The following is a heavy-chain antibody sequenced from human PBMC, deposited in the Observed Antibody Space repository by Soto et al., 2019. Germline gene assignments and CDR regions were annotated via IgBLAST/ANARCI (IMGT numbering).Heavy chain of an antibody. CDR3: ARGGSGYCSGGSCYPPPLGWFDP. CDR1: GGSISSGGYS. V-gene: IGHV4-30-2*01. Sequence: PSETLSLTCAVPGGSISSGGYSWSWIRQPPGKGLEWIGYIYHSGSTYYNPSLKSRVTISVDRPKNQFSLKLSSVTAADTAVYYCARGGSGYCSGGSCYPPPLGWFDPWGQGTLVTVSS. D-gene: IGHD2-15*01. J-gene: IGHJ5*02. CDR2: IYHSGST.